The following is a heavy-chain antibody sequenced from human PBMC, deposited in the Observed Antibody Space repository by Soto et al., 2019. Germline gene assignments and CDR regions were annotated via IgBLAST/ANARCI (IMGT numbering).Heavy chain of an antibody. CDR1: GGTFGSYA. J-gene: IGHJ6*02. D-gene: IGHD2-2*01. V-gene: IGHV1-69*01. CDR3: ARSQGSSTSLEIYYYYYYGMDV. Sequence: QVQLVQSGAEVKKPGSSVKVSCKASGGTFGSYAISWVRQTPGQGLEWMGGIIPIPGTANDAQKFQGRVTIAADESTSTAYMVLSSLRSEDTAVYYCARSQGSSTSLEIYYYYYYGMDVWGQGTTVTVSS. CDR2: IIPIPGTA.